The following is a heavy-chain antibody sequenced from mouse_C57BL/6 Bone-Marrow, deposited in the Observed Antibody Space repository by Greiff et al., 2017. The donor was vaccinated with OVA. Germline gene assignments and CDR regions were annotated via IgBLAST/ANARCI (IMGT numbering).Heavy chain of an antibody. Sequence: QVQLQQSGPELVKPGASVKISCKASGYSFTSYYIHWVKQRPGQGLEWIGWIYPGSGNTKYNEKFKGKARETEEKQPSTASMQLSSLTSEDSAVYYWEGAWFAYWGQGTLVTVSA. CDR1: GYSFTSYY. CDR2: IYPGSGNT. CDR3: EGAWFAY. J-gene: IGHJ3*01. V-gene: IGHV1-66*01.